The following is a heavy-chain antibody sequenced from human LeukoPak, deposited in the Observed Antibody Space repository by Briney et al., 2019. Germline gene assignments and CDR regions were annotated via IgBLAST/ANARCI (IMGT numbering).Heavy chain of an antibody. V-gene: IGHV4-38-2*02. J-gene: IGHJ6*03. Sequence: PSETLSLTRSVSSYSISSGLYWGWIRQPPGKGLEWIGSIYHRGTTYYNPSLKSRVTISVDTSKNQFSLKLSSVTAADTDVYYCARGNTDIVVVPAAMSNYYYMDVWGKGTTVTVSS. D-gene: IGHD2-2*01. CDR1: SYSISSGLY. CDR2: IYHRGTT. CDR3: ARGNTDIVVVPAAMSNYYYMDV.